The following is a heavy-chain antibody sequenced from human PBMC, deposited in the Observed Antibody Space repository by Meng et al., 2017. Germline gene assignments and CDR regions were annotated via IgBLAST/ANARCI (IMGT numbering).Heavy chain of an antibody. CDR3: AKEVDNWFDP. D-gene: IGHD2-15*01. V-gene: IGHV1-69*01. CDR1: GGTFSSYA. Sequence: GQLVRSGAEVRKPGSSGKVSCKASGGTFSSYAISWVRQAPGQGLEWMGGIIPIFATANYAQKFQGRVTITADESTSTAYMELSSLRSEDTAVYYCAKEVDNWFDPWGQGTLVTVSS. J-gene: IGHJ5*02. CDR2: IIPIFATA.